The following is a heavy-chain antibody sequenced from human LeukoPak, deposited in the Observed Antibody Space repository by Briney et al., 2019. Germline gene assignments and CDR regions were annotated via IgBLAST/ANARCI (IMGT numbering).Heavy chain of an antibody. Sequence: ASVKVSCKASGYTFTSYYMHWVRQAPGQGLEWMGIINPSGGSTNYAQKFQGRVTITADKSTSTAYMELSSLRSEDTAVYYCARVGDWGYGDYGVDYWGQGTLVTVFS. CDR1: GYTFTSYY. V-gene: IGHV1-46*01. D-gene: IGHD4-17*01. CDR3: ARVGDWGYGDYGVDY. J-gene: IGHJ4*02. CDR2: INPSGGST.